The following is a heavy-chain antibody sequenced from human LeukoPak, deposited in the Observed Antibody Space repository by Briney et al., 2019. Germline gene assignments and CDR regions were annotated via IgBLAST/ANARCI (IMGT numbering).Heavy chain of an antibody. CDR1: GYTFNIYG. CDR3: ARDNAEYSSGWYGY. CDR2: ISCYDGNT. V-gene: IGHV1-18*01. J-gene: IGHJ4*02. D-gene: IGHD6-19*01. Sequence: ASVKVSCKASGYTFNIYGISWVRQAPGQGLEWMGWISCYDGNTNYAQKFQGRVTMTTDTSTRTTYMELRSLRSDDTAVYYCARDNAEYSSGWYGYWGQGTLVTVSP.